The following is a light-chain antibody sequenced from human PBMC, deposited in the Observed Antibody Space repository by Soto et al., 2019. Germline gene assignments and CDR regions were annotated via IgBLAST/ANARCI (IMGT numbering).Light chain of an antibody. Sequence: EILMTQSPSTLSASPGERATLSCRASQSVSSNLAWYQQKPGQAPRLLIYDASNRATGIPARFSGSGSGTEFTLTISSLRSEDFAVYYCQQYNNWPRTFGQGTKVEIK. J-gene: IGKJ1*01. CDR3: QQYNNWPRT. V-gene: IGKV3-15*01. CDR1: QSVSSN. CDR2: DAS.